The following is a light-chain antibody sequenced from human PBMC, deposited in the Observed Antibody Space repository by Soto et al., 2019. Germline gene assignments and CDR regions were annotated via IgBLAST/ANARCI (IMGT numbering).Light chain of an antibody. CDR1: QSISSW. CDR3: QQYHSYPLT. CDR2: KAS. Sequence: DIQMTQSPSTLSASVGDRVTITCRASQSISSWLAWYQHKPGKAPKLLIYKASSLESGVPARFSGGGSGTEFTLTISSLQPDDFAAYYCQQYHSYPLTFGGGTKVEFK. J-gene: IGKJ4*01. V-gene: IGKV1-5*03.